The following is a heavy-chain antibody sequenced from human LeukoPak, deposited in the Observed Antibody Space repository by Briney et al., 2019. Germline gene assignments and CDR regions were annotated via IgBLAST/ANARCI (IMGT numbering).Heavy chain of an antibody. J-gene: IGHJ4*02. V-gene: IGHV6-1*01. Sequence: SQTLSLTCAISGDSVSSNSAAWNWIRQSPSRGLEWLGRTYYRSKWYNDYAVSVKSRITISPDTSKNQFSLQLNSVTPEDAAVYYCARAELAPSVDTAMVFDYWGQGTLVTVSS. CDR2: TYYRSKWYN. D-gene: IGHD5-18*01. CDR1: GDSVSSNSAA. CDR3: ARAELAPSVDTAMVFDY.